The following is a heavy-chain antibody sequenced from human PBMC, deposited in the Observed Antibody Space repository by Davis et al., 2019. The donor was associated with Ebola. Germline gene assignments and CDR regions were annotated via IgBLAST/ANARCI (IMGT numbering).Heavy chain of an antibody. V-gene: IGHV1-2*02. CDR1: GYTFTGYY. J-gene: IGHJ4*02. CDR2: INPNSGGT. CDR3: ARDTGVTANDY. D-gene: IGHD4-23*01. Sequence: ASVKVSCKASGYTFTGYYMHWVRQAPGQGLEWMGWINPNSGGTNYAQKLQGRATMTTDTSTSTAYMELRSLRSDDTAVYYCARDTGVTANDYWGQGTLVTVSS.